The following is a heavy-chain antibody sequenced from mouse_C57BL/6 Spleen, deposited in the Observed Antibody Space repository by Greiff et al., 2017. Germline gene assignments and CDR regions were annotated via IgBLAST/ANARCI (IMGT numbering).Heavy chain of an antibody. Sequence: EVQLQQSGPELVKPGASVKISCKASGYTFTDYYMNWVKQSHGKSLEWIGDINPNNGGTSYNQKFKGKATLTVDKSSSTAYMELRSLTSEDSAVYYCARPTVRAWFAYWGQGTLVTVSA. J-gene: IGHJ3*01. V-gene: IGHV1-26*01. CDR2: INPNNGGT. CDR1: GYTFTDYY. D-gene: IGHD3-3*01. CDR3: ARPTVRAWFAY.